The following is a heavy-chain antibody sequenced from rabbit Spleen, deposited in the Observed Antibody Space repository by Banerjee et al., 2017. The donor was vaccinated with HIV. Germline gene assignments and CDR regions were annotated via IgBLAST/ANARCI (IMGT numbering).Heavy chain of an antibody. CDR2: IYGGNSGT. CDR1: GFSFSSYYY. V-gene: IGHV1S40*01. Sequence: QSLEESGGALVKPGASLTLTCTASGFSFSSYYYMCWVRQAPGKGLEWIACIYGGNSGTYYASWAKGRFTISKTSSTTVTLQMTSLTAADTATYFCARDLTDIIGWNFGWWGPGTLVTVS. D-gene: IGHD4-1*01. CDR3: ARDLTDIIGWNFGW. J-gene: IGHJ6*01.